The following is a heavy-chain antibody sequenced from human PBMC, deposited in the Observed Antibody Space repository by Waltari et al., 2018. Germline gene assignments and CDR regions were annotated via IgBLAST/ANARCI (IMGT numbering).Heavy chain of an antibody. CDR3: ARVGRSSSLDC. D-gene: IGHD6-6*01. Sequence: QLQLQESGPGLVKPSETLSLTCTVSGGSISSSSYYWGWIRQPPGKGLEWIGSIYYSGSTYYNPSLKSRVTISVDTSKNQFSLKLSSVTAADTAVYNCARVGRSSSLDCWGQGTLVTVSS. V-gene: IGHV4-39*07. CDR2: IYYSGST. J-gene: IGHJ4*02. CDR1: GGSISSSSYY.